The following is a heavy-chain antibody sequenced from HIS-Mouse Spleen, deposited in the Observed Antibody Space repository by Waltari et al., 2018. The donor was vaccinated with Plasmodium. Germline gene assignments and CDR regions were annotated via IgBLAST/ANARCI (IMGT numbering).Heavy chain of an antibody. D-gene: IGHD3-10*01. CDR2: INHSGSP. J-gene: IGHJ2*01. V-gene: IGHV4-34*01. CDR1: GGSFSGYY. CDR3: ARGLRGHYWYFDL. Sequence: QVQLQQWGAGLLKPSETLSLTCAVYGGSFSGYYWSWIRQPPGKGLEWIGEINHSGSPNYNPSLKSRVTISVDTSKNQFSLKLSSVTAADTAVYYCARGLRGHYWYFDLWGRGTLVTVSS.